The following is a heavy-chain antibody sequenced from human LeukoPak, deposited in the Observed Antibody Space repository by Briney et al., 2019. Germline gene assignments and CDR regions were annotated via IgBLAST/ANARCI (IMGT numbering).Heavy chain of an antibody. D-gene: IGHD3-3*01. CDR2: IRSKAYDGTT. V-gene: IGHV3-49*04. CDR1: GFTLGHFA. CDR3: TRVYDFWSGYYGRYSYYMGV. Sequence: RGRSLRLSCTASGFTLGHFATRWVRHAPGEGREWVGFIRSKAYDGTTEFAASVKGRFTISRDDAKSIAYLQMNSVKTEETAVYYCTRVYDFWSGYYGRYSYYMGVWGKGTTVTVSS. J-gene: IGHJ6*03.